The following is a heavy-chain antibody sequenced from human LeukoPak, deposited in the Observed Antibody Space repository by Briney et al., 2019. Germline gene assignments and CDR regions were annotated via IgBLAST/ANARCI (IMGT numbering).Heavy chain of an antibody. D-gene: IGHD6-13*01. CDR2: KSAYNGNT. CDR1: GYSFTSYG. CDR3: ARDMVGLAADGNWFDP. J-gene: IGHJ5*02. V-gene: IGHV1-18*01. Sequence: ASVRVSCTASGYSFTSYGISWVRQAPGQGLEWMGWKSAYNGNTNYELKYQGRVTMTTDTATSTAYMELRSLRSDDTAVYYCARDMVGLAADGNWFDPWGQGTLVTVSS.